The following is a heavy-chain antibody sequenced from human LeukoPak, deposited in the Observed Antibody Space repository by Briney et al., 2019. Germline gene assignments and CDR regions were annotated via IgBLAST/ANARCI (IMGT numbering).Heavy chain of an antibody. D-gene: IGHD4-17*01. J-gene: IGHJ3*02. CDR3: ARGLRTTVKVNQRGAFDI. V-gene: IGHV4-61*02. Sequence: PSETLSLTCTVSGGSISSGSYYWSWIRQPAGKGLEWIGRIYTSGSTNYNPSLKSRVTISVDTSKNQFSLKLSSVTAADTAVYYCARGLRTTVKVNQRGAFDIWGQGTMVTVSS. CDR1: GGSISSGSYY. CDR2: IYTSGST.